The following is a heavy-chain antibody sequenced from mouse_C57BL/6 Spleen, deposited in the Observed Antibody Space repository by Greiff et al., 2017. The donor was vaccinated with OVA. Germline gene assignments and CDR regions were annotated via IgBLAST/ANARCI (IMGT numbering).Heavy chain of an antibody. CDR1: GFNIKDYY. CDR2: IDPEDGET. D-gene: IGHD2-5*01. CDR3: ARLDSNYEGDD. Sequence: VQLKESGAELVKPGASVKLSCTASGFNIKDYYMHWVKQRTEQGLEWIGRIDPEDGETKYAPKFQGKATITADTSSNTAYLQLSSLTSEDTAVYYCARLDSNYEGDDWGQGTTLTVSS. V-gene: IGHV14-2*01. J-gene: IGHJ2*01.